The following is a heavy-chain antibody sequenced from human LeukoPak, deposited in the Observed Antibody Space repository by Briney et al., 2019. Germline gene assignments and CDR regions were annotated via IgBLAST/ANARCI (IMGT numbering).Heavy chain of an antibody. Sequence: TSETLSLTCAVYGGSFSGYYWNWIRQPPGKGLEWIGEINHSGSTNYNPSLKSRVTISVDTSKNQFSLKLSSVTAADTAVYYCARQYCSSTSCLDDFDYWGQGTLVTVSS. D-gene: IGHD2-2*01. J-gene: IGHJ4*02. CDR2: INHSGST. V-gene: IGHV4-34*01. CDR1: GGSFSGYY. CDR3: ARQYCSSTSCLDDFDY.